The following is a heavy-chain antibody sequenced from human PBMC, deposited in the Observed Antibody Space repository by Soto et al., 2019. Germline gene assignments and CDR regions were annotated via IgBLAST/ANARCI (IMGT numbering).Heavy chain of an antibody. CDR3: AHRPSGWYLFDY. V-gene: IGHV2-5*01. Sequence: SGPTLVNPTQTLTLTCTFSGFSLTTSGVGVGWIRQPPGKALEWLALIYWNDDKRYSPSLKARLTITKDTSKNQVVLTMTNMDPVDTATYYCAHRPSGWYLFDYWGQGTLVTVSS. J-gene: IGHJ4*02. CDR2: IYWNDDK. D-gene: IGHD6-19*01. CDR1: GFSLTTSGVG.